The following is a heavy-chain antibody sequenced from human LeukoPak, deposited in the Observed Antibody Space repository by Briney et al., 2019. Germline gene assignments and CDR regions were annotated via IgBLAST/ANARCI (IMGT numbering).Heavy chain of an antibody. CDR1: GGFISSGSYY. CDR3: AKAERLFPHWHFDL. CDR2: IYTSGST. J-gene: IGHJ2*01. Sequence: SETLSLTCTVSGGFISSGSYYWSWIRQPAGKGLEWIGRIYTSGSTNYNPSLKSRVTISVDTSKNQFSLKLSSVTAADTAVYYCAKAERLFPHWHFDLWGRGTLVTVSS. D-gene: IGHD5-24*01. V-gene: IGHV4-61*02.